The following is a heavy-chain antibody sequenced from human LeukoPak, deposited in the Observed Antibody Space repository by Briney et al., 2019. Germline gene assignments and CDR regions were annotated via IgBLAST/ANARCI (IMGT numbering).Heavy chain of an antibody. J-gene: IGHJ6*02. V-gene: IGHV4-61*02. Sequence: SETLSLTCTASGGSISSGSYYWSWIRQPAGKGLEWIGRIYTSGSTNYNPSLKSRVTISVDTSKGQFSLKLSSVTAADTAVYYCARGGSSRPHYYGMDVWGQGTTVTVSS. CDR1: GGSISSGSYY. CDR2: IYTSGST. D-gene: IGHD6-6*01. CDR3: ARGGSSRPHYYGMDV.